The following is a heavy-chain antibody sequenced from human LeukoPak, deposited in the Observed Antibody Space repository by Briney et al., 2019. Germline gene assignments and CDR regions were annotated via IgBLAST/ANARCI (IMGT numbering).Heavy chain of an antibody. D-gene: IGHD1-26*01. V-gene: IGHV3-30*18. CDR1: GFTFSNYG. Sequence: GGSLRLSCAASGFTFSNYGMHWVRQAPGKGLEWVAVISFDGSNKYYADSVKARFTISRDNSKNTLYLQMNSLRAEDTAVYYCAKSIVGATGDAFDIWGQGTMVTVSS. J-gene: IGHJ3*02. CDR2: ISFDGSNK. CDR3: AKSIVGATGDAFDI.